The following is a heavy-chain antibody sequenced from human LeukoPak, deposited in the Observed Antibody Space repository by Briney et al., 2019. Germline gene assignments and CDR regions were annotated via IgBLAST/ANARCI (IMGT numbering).Heavy chain of an antibody. V-gene: IGHV1-18*01. CDR3: ARDRVYCSGGSCPDAFDI. CDR2: ISAYNGNT. Sequence: GASVKVSCKASGYTFTSYGISWVRQAPGQGLEWMGWISAYNGNTNYAQKLQGRVTMTTDTSTSTAYMELRSLRSDDTAVYYRARDRVYCSGGSCPDAFDIWGQGTMVTVSS. CDR1: GYTFTSYG. J-gene: IGHJ3*02. D-gene: IGHD2-15*01.